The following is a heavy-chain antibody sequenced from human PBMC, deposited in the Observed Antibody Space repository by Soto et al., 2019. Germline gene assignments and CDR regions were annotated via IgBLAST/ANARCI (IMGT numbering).Heavy chain of an antibody. D-gene: IGHD1-26*01. Sequence: LSETWDFGRTVSGGCVSTDGVYLRLIRQPSGKGLEWIGSIYYSGSTYHNPPLKSRVTISKDTSKNQFSLKLSSVTAADTAVFYCAVGSSGFYYIYWGQGIQVTVSS. CDR3: AVGSSGFYYIY. CDR1: GGCVSTDGVY. J-gene: IGHJ4*02. V-gene: IGHV4-39*01. CDR2: IYYSGST.